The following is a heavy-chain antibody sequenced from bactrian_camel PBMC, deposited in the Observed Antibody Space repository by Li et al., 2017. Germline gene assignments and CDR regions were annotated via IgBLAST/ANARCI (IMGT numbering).Heavy chain of an antibody. V-gene: IGHV3S53*01. CDR2: LTTGGSST. J-gene: IGHJ4*01. CDR1: PGYTFNC. Sequence: VQLVESGGGSVQAGGSLRLTCAASPGYTFNCMAWFRQAPGQKREAVAALTTGGSSTMYHDSVKGRFTISRESGKNTVHLQMNSLMPEDTAVYYCAVNRGLRRRRSCRDIGGYWGQGTQVTVS. D-gene: IGHD5*01. CDR3: AVNRGLRRRRSCRDIGGY.